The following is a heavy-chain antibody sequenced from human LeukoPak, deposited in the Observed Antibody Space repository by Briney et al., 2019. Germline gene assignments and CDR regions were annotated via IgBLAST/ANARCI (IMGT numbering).Heavy chain of an antibody. CDR2: ISSSSSYI. CDR3: AKAGYSSSWHVYYFDY. CDR1: GFTFSSYS. Sequence: GGSLRLSCAASGFTFSSYSMNWVRQAPGKGLEWVSSISSSSSYIYYADSVKGRFTISRDNAKNSLYLQMNSLRAEDTALYYCAKAGYSSSWHVYYFDYRGQGTLVTVSS. D-gene: IGHD6-13*01. J-gene: IGHJ4*02. V-gene: IGHV3-21*04.